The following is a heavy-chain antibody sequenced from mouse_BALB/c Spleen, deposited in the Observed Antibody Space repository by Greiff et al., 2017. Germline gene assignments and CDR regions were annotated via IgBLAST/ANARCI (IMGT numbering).Heavy chain of an antibody. J-gene: IGHJ3*01. CDR2: ISSGGST. CDR1: GFTFSSYA. D-gene: IGHD2-4*01. CDR3: ARGVITTTAWFAY. Sequence: LVESGGGLVKPGGSLKLSCAASGFTFSSYAMSWVRQTPEKRLEWVASISSGGSTYYPDSVKGRFTISRDNARNILYLQMSSLRSADTAMYYCARGVITTTAWFAYWGQGTLVTVSA. V-gene: IGHV5-6-5*01.